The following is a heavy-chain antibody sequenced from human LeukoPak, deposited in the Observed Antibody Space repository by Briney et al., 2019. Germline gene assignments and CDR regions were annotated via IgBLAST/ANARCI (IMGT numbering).Heavy chain of an antibody. V-gene: IGHV3-9*01. J-gene: IGHJ4*02. Sequence: PGGSLRLSCAASGFTFDDYAMHWVRQAPGKGLEWVSGISWNSGSIGYADSVKGRFTISRDNAKNSLYLQMNSLRAEDTALYYCAKDIPGYSSGRYLSFDYWGQGTLVTVSS. CDR3: AKDIPGYSSGRYLSFDY. CDR1: GFTFDDYA. CDR2: ISWNSGSI. D-gene: IGHD6-19*01.